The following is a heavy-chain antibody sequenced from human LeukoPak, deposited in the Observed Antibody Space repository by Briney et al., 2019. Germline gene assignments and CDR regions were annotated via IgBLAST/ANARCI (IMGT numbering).Heavy chain of an antibody. D-gene: IGHD2-2*01. CDR3: ARVYCSSTSCLDY. V-gene: IGHV1-2*02. CDR2: INPNSGGT. J-gene: IGHJ4*02. Sequence: GASVKVSCKASGYTLAGYYMHWVRQAPGQGLEWMGRINPNSGGTNYAQKFQGRVTMTRDTSISTAYMELSRLRSDDTAVYYCARVYCSSTSCLDYWGQGTLVTVSS. CDR1: GYTLAGYY.